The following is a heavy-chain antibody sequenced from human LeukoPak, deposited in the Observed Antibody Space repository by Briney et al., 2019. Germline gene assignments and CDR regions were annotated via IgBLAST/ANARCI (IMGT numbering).Heavy chain of an antibody. CDR2: IYYSGST. CDR3: ARHGAPGSFDY. D-gene: IGHD3-10*01. J-gene: IGHJ4*02. CDR1: GGSISSYD. Sequence: PSETLSLTCTVSGGSISSYDWSWIRQPPGKGLEWIGYIYYSGSTNYNPSLKSRVTISVDTSKNQFSLKLSSVTDADTAVYYCARHGAPGSFDYWGQGTLVTVSS. V-gene: IGHV4-59*08.